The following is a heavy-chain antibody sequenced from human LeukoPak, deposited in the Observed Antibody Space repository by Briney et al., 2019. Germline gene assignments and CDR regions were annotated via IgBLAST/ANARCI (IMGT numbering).Heavy chain of an antibody. J-gene: IGHJ4*02. CDR2: INWNGGST. Sequence: TGGSLRLSCAASGFTFDDYGMSWVRQAPGKGLEWVSGINWNGGSTGYADSVKGRFTISRDNAKNSLYLQMNSLRAEDTASYHCARGRSYGSGKYYFDYWGQGTLVTVSS. CDR1: GFTFDDYG. D-gene: IGHD3-10*01. CDR3: ARGRSYGSGKYYFDY. V-gene: IGHV3-20*01.